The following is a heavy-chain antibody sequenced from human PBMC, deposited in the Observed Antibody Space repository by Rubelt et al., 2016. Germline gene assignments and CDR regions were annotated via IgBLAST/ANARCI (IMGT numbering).Heavy chain of an antibody. V-gene: IGHV1-2*06. J-gene: IGHJ6*02. CDR1: GYTFTGYY. CDR3: ARVSGYDPFYYYGMDV. Sequence: QVQLVQSGAEVKKPGASVKVSCKASGYTFTGYYMHWVRQAPGQGPEWVGRINPNSGGTNYAQKCQGRVTMTRDTSSTTAYMELSRLRADDTAVYYCARVSGYDPFYYYGMDVWGQGTTVTVSS. D-gene: IGHD5-12*01. CDR2: INPNSGGT.